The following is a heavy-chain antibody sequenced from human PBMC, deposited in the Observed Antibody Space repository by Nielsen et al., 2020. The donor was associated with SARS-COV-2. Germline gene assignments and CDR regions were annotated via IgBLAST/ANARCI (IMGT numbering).Heavy chain of an antibody. CDR2: IYSGGST. D-gene: IGHD7-27*01. J-gene: IGHJ3*02. V-gene: IGHV3-66*01. CDR1: GFTFSSYA. CDR3: ARGWGFDAFDI. Sequence: GGSLRLSCAASGFTFSSYAMSWVRQAPGKGLEWVSVIYSGGSTYYADSVKGRFTISRDNSKNTLYLQMNSLRAEDTAVYYCARGWGFDAFDIWGQGTMVTVSS.